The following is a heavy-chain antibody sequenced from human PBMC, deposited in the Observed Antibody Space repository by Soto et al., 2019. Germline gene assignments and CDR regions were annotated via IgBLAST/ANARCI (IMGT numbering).Heavy chain of an antibody. Sequence: TSETLSLTCTVSGGSISSYYWSWIRQPPGKGLEWIGYIYYSGSTNYNPSLKSRVTISVGTSKNQFSLKLSSVTAADTAVYYCARRISRYYYYYMDVWGKGTTVTVSS. CDR3: ARRISRYYYYYMDV. CDR1: GGSISSYY. J-gene: IGHJ6*03. D-gene: IGHD6-13*01. CDR2: IYYSGST. V-gene: IGHV4-59*08.